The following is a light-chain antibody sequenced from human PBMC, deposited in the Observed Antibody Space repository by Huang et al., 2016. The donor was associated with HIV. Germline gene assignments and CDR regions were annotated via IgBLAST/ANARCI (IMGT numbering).Light chain of an antibody. CDR1: QSVNTF. Sequence: EIVLTQSPATLSLSPGERPTLSCRASQSVNTFLAWYQQKPGQAPRLRIYDAANRATGSPGRFSGSGSGTDCSRTISSLEPEDFAVYYCQQRSNRPLTFGGGTKVEIK. V-gene: IGKV3-11*01. J-gene: IGKJ4*01. CDR3: QQRSNRPLT. CDR2: DAA.